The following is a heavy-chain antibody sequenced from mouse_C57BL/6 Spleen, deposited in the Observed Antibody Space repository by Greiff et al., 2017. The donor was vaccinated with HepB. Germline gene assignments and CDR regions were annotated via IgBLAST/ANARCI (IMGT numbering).Heavy chain of an antibody. CDR3: VRQKGSGAFDY. CDR1: GFSFNTYA. J-gene: IGHJ2*01. D-gene: IGHD3-3*01. CDR2: IRSKSNNYAT. V-gene: IGHV10-1*01. Sequence: EVQVVESGGGLVQPKGSLKLSCAASGFSFNTYAMNWVRQAPGKGLEWVARIRSKSNNYATYYADSVKDRFTISRDDSESMLYLQMNNLKTEDTAMYYCVRQKGSGAFDYWGQGTTLTVSS.